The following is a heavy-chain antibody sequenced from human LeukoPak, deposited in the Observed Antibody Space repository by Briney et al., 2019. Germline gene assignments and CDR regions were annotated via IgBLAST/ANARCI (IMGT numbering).Heavy chain of an antibody. CDR2: IRYDGSNK. J-gene: IGHJ6*03. CDR1: GFTFSSYV. D-gene: IGHD1/OR15-1a*01. CDR3: ARNKDNYHYYMDV. V-gene: IGHV3-30*02. Sequence: GGSLRLSCAASGFTFSSYVMHWVRQAPGKVLEWVAFIRYDGSNKYYADSVKGRFTISRDSSKNTLYLQMNSLRAEDTAVYYCARNKDNYHYYMDVWGKGTTVTISS.